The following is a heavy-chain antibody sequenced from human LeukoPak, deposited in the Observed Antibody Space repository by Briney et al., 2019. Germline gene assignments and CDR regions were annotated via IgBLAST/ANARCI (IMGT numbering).Heavy chain of an antibody. CDR3: ARDPDITMIVVGMPDY. CDR1: GYTFTSYG. V-gene: IGHV1-46*01. CDR2: INPSGGST. J-gene: IGHJ4*02. D-gene: IGHD3-22*01. Sequence: ASVKVSCKASGYTFTSYGIIWVRQAPGQGLEWMGIINPSGGSTSYAQKFQGRVTMTRDTSTSTVYMELSSLRSEDTAVYYCARDPDITMIVVGMPDYWGQGTLVTVSS.